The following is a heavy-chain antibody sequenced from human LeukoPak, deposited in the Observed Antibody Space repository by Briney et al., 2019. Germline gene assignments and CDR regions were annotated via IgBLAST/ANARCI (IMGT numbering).Heavy chain of an antibody. CDR2: IKSKSHGGRT. V-gene: IGHV3-15*01. CDR1: GLTFSNAW. D-gene: IGHD1-1*01. CDR3: STSGQHWDVFDY. Sequence: GGSLRLSCGASGLTFSNAWMSWVRQAPGKGLEWVGRIKSKSHGGRTDYAAPVKGRFTISRDDSKNTLYLQMNSLKIEDTAVYHCSTSGQHWDVFDYWGQETLVTVSS. J-gene: IGHJ4*02.